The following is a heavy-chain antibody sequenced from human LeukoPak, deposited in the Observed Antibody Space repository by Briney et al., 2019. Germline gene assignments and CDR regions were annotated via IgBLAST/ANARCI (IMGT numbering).Heavy chain of an antibody. V-gene: IGHV1-69*05. CDR2: IIPIFGTA. CDR3: ARGPIPVGIQLWLRFDY. CDR1: GGTFSSYA. Sequence: SVKVSCKASGGTFSSYAISWVRQAPGQGLEWMGGIIPIFGTANYAQKFQGRVTITTDESTSTAYMELSSLRSEDTAVYYCARGPIPVGIQLWLRFDYWGQGTLVTVSS. D-gene: IGHD5-18*01. J-gene: IGHJ4*02.